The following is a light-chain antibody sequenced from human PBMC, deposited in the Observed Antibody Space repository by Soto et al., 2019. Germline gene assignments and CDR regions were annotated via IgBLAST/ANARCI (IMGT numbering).Light chain of an antibody. Sequence: EIVMTQSPATPSVSAGGRATLSCRASQSVSSNLAWYQQKPGQAPRILISGEATRATDIPDRFSGSGSGTQFTLTISSLQSEDSAVYYCLKYYNWPRTCGQGTKVDIK. J-gene: IGKJ1*01. CDR3: LKYYNWPRT. V-gene: IGKV3-15*01. CDR1: QSVSSN. CDR2: GEA.